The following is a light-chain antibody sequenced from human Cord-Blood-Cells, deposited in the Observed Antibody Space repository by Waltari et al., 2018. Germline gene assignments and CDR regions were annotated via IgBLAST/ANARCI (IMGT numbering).Light chain of an antibody. CDR2: AAS. CDR3: QQSYSTPYT. J-gene: IGKJ2*01. CDR1: QSISSY. V-gene: IGKV1-39*01. Sequence: IQMTQSPSSLSASVGDRVTITCRASQSISSYLNWYQQKPGNAPKLLIYAASSLQSGVTSRFSGSGSGTDFTLTIRSLQPEDFATYYCQQSYSTPYTFGQGTKLEIK.